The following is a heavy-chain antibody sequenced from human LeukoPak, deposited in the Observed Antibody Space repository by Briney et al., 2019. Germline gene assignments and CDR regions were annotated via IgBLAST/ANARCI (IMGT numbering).Heavy chain of an antibody. V-gene: IGHV4-59*08. CDR1: GGSISSYY. Sequence: SETLSLTCTVSGGSISSYYWSWIRQPPGKGLEWIGHIYYSGSTNYNPSLKSRVTISVDTSKNQFSLKLSSVTAADTAVYYCARELDPDAFDIWGQGTMVTVSS. J-gene: IGHJ3*02. CDR2: IYYSGST. D-gene: IGHD1-1*01. CDR3: ARELDPDAFDI.